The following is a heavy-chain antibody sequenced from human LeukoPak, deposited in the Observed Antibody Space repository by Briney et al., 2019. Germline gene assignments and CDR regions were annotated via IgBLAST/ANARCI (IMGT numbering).Heavy chain of an antibody. D-gene: IGHD1-26*01. Sequence: PSETLSLTCTVSGGSINSSNYYWGWIRQPPGKGLEWFGSIYYSGSTYYNPSLKSRVTISVDTSKNQFSLKLSFVTAADTAVYYCARHGGSYWEYYFDYWGQGTLVTVSS. CDR3: ARHGGSYWEYYFDY. CDR2: IYYSGST. J-gene: IGHJ4*02. CDR1: GGSINSSNYY. V-gene: IGHV4-39*01.